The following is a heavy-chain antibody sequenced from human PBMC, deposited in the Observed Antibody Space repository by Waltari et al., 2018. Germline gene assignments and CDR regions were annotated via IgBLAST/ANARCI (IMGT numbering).Heavy chain of an antibody. CDR1: GFIFSSYA. CDR3: AKANFYDTSGYIEH. Sequence: EVQVLESGGDLVQPGGSLRLTCAASGFIFSSYAINWVRQAPGKGLEWVSGINGYGDKTYYADSVKGRFTLSRDNSKNTLTLQMNNLRGEDTAIYYCAKANFYDTSGYIEHWGQGTLVTVSS. J-gene: IGHJ5*02. V-gene: IGHV3-23*01. CDR2: INGYGDKT. D-gene: IGHD3-22*01.